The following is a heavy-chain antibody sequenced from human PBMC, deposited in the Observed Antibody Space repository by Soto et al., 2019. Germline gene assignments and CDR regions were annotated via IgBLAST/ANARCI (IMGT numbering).Heavy chain of an antibody. CDR2: IDPSDSYI. D-gene: IGHD3-16*01. J-gene: IGHJ6*02. Sequence: SLKISCKGSGYSFTKYWISWVRQMPGKGLEWMGRIDPSDSYINYSPSFQGHVTISADKSINTAYLQWSSLRASDTAIYYCARHYICRGGDCYYYGMDVWGQGTTVTVS. V-gene: IGHV5-10-1*01. CDR1: GYSFTKYW. CDR3: ARHYICRGGDCYYYGMDV.